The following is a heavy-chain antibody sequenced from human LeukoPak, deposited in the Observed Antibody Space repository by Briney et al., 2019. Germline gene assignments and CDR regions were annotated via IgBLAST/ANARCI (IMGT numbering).Heavy chain of an antibody. J-gene: IGHJ4*02. V-gene: IGHV4-4*02. CDR3: AREGGFYRPLDY. D-gene: IGHD3-3*01. CDR1: GGSISSTHW. Sequence: PSETLSLTCAVSGGSISSTHWWTWVRQPPGKGLEWIGEVHLDGRTNYNPSLKSRLIMSVDLPENHISLKLTSVTTADTAVYYCAREGGFYRPLDYSGQGTLVTVSS. CDR2: VHLDGRT.